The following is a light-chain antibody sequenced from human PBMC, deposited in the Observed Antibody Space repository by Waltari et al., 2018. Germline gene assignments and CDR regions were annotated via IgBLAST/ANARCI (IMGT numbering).Light chain of an antibody. V-gene: IGKV1-39*01. CDR1: QTISSY. CDR2: AAS. Sequence: DIQMTQSPSSLSASVGDSVTITCRAGQTISSYLNWYQQKQGKAPRLVIYAASSLQSGVPSRFSGSGSGTDFALTISSLQPEDFASYYCQQTYTTPNTFGQGTKLEI. CDR3: QQTYTTPNT. J-gene: IGKJ2*01.